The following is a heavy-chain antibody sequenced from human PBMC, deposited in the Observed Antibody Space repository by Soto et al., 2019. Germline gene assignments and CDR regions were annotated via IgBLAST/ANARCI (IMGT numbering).Heavy chain of an antibody. D-gene: IGHD2-2*02. J-gene: IGHJ1*01. CDR2: IIAYNGNT. V-gene: IGHV1-18*01. Sequence: ASVNFSCTASGYPFTSYAMHWGRHAPGQGLECMGWIIAYNGNTNYAQKLQGRVTMTTDTSTSTAYMELRSLRSDDTAWYHCARDGRSCSSTSCYTTYYQHWGQGTLVTVSS. CDR3: ARDGRSCSSTSCYTTYYQH. CDR1: GYPFTSYA.